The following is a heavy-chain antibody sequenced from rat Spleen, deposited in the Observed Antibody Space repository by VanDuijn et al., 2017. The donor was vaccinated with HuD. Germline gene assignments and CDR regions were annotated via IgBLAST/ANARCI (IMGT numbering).Heavy chain of an antibody. CDR2: ISTGGGNT. Sequence: EVQLVESGGGLVQPGRSLKLSCAASGFTYSNYVMAWVRQDPTKGLEWVSSISTGGGNTYYRDSVKGRFTITRDNAKSTLYLQMDSLRSEDTATYYCVSWYSSYIYEGWLAYWGQGTLVTVSS. D-gene: IGHD1-2*01. V-gene: IGHV5-25*01. J-gene: IGHJ3*01. CDR3: VSWYSSYIYEGWLAY. CDR1: GFTYSNYV.